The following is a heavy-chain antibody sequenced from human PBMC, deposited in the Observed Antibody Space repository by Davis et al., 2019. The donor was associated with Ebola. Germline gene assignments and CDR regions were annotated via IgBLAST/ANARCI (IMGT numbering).Heavy chain of an antibody. J-gene: IGHJ4*02. CDR2: INHSGTT. CDR1: GGPLSGSH. CDR3: ARRAGYYYDSGVDF. Sequence: GSLRLSCAVYGGPLSGSHWNWIRQPPGKGLEWIGEINHSGTTNYNPSLKSRVTISADTSKNQFSLKLSSVTAADTALYYCARRAGYYYDSGVDFWGQGTLVTVSS. D-gene: IGHD3-22*01. V-gene: IGHV4-34*01.